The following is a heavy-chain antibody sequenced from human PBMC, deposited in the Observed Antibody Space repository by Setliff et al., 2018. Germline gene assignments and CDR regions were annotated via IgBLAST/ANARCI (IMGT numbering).Heavy chain of an antibody. CDR1: GFTFSSYT. J-gene: IGHJ6*02. D-gene: IGHD3-10*01. CDR2: IISSGSHI. CDR3: ARDHVYGSQYYYYYYGMDV. V-gene: IGHV3-21*01. Sequence: PGGSLRLSCAGSGFTFSSYTMNWVRQAPGKGLEWVSSIISSGSHIYYADSVKGRFTISRDNAKNSLYLQMNSLRAEDTAVYYCARDHVYGSQYYYYYYGMDVWGQGTTVTVS.